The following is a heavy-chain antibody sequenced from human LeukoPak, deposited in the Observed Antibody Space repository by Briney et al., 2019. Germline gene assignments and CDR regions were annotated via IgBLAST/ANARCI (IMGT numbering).Heavy chain of an antibody. CDR3: ARDNDSSGDGFDP. J-gene: IGHJ5*02. D-gene: IGHD3-22*01. CDR2: IYYSGST. Sequence: SETLSLTCTVSGGSISSGGYYWRWIRQHPGKGLEWIGYIYYSGSTYYNPSLKSRVTISVDTSKNQFSLKLSSVTAADTAVYYCARDNDSSGDGFDPWGQGTLVTVSS. CDR1: GGSISSGGYY. V-gene: IGHV4-31*03.